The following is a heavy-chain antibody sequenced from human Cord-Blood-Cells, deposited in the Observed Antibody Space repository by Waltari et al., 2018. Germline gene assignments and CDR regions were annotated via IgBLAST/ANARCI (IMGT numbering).Heavy chain of an antibody. CDR2: IGTAGDT. CDR1: GFPFSSYD. D-gene: IGHD6-13*01. Sequence: EVQLVESGGGLVQPGGSLRLSCAASGFPFSSYDLHLVRPATGKGLEWVSAIGTAGDTYYPGSVKGRFTISRENAKNSLYLQMNSLRAGDTAVYYCARSLAAGNRLGPYYYGMDVWGQGTTVTVSS. J-gene: IGHJ6*02. CDR3: ARSLAAGNRLGPYYYGMDV. V-gene: IGHV3-13*01.